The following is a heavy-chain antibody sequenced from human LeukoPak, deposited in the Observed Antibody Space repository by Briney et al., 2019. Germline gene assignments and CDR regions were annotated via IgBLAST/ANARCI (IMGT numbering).Heavy chain of an antibody. CDR3: ARDLKPSYGSGSITYAFDI. V-gene: IGHV3-11*01. CDR1: GFTFSDYY. CDR2: ISSSGSTI. Sequence: GGSLRLSCAASGFTFSDYYMSWIRQAPGKGLEWVSYISSSGSTIYYADSVKGRFTISRDNAKNSLYLQMNSLRAEDTAVYYCARDLKPSYGSGSITYAFDIWGQGTMVTVSS. D-gene: IGHD3-10*01. J-gene: IGHJ3*02.